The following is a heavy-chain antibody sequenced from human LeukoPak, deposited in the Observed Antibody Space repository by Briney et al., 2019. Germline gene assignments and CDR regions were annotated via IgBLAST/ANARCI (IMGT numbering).Heavy chain of an antibody. CDR3: ARAVTGAYRGDY. Sequence: ASVKVSCKASGYTFITYGIIWVRQAPGQGLEWMGWISTYNSKTNYAQKFQGRVTMTTDTSTSTAYMELRSLRSDDTAVYCCARAVTGAYRGDYWGQGTLVTVSS. CDR1: GYTFITYG. J-gene: IGHJ4*02. D-gene: IGHD1-20*01. CDR2: ISTYNSKT. V-gene: IGHV1-18*01.